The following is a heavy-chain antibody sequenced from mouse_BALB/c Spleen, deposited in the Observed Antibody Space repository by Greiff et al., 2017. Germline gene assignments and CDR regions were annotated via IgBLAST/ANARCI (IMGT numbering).Heavy chain of an antibody. CDR2: IYPGDGDT. Sequence: QVQLQQSGPELVKPGASVKISCKASGYAFSSSWMNWVKQRPGQGLEWIGRIYPGDGDTNYNGKFKGKATLTADKSSSTAYMQLSSLTSVDSAVYFCARGGGNYPGWFAYWGQGTLVTVSA. D-gene: IGHD2-1*01. CDR3: ARGGGNYPGWFAY. CDR1: GYAFSSSW. J-gene: IGHJ3*01. V-gene: IGHV1-82*01.